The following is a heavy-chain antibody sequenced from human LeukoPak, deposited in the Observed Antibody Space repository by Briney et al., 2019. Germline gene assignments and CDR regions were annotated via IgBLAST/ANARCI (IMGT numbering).Heavy chain of an antibody. Sequence: SETLSLTCTVSAGSVNSGNYYWGWIRQPPGKGLEWIGEINHSGSTNYNPSLKSRVTISVDTSKNQFSLKLTSVTAADTAVYYCVRRSRDTDISSWFFDYWGQGTLVTVSS. D-gene: IGHD6-13*01. CDR3: VRRSRDTDISSWFFDY. J-gene: IGHJ4*02. CDR2: INHSGST. CDR1: AGSVNSGNYY. V-gene: IGHV4-39*07.